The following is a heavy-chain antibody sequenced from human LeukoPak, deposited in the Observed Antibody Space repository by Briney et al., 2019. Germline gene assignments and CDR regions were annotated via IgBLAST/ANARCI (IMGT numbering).Heavy chain of an antibody. CDR3: AKDIAVSDSYFDY. V-gene: IGHV3-30*02. CDR2: IRYDAANQ. J-gene: IGHJ4*02. CDR1: GFDFSNNG. Sequence: GGSLRLSCGASGFDFSNNGMHWVRQARGKGREWVAFIRYDAANQYYADSVKGRFTISRDNYKKTLYLQMDSLRYEDTGIYHCAKDIAVSDSYFDYWGQGTLVTVSS. D-gene: IGHD6-19*01.